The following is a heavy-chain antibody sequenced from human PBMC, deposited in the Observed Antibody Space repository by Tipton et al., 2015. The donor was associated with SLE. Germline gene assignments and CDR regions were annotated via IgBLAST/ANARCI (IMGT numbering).Heavy chain of an antibody. CDR1: GFPINSYW. D-gene: IGHD2-21*01. Sequence: SLRLSCAVSGFPINSYWMHWARQAPGKGLVWVARINSDGSNTDCADSVKGRFTISRDNAKNTLYLQMNSLRVEDTAVHYCGRVSCWRGGDCDSGDYWGRGTLVTVSS. V-gene: IGHV3-74*01. CDR2: INSDGSNT. J-gene: IGHJ4*01. CDR3: GRVSCWRGGDCDSGDY.